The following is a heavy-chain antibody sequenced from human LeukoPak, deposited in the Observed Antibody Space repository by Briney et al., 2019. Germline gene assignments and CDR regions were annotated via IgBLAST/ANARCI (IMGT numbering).Heavy chain of an antibody. CDR1: GXSINSTNYY. Sequence: SETLSLTCTVSGXSINSTNYYWGWIRQPPGKGLEWIGSIYYSGSTYYNPSLRSRVTISVDTSKNKFSLKLTSVTAADTAVYFCASRAKLYSGSGTPGDAFEIWGQGTMVTVSS. CDR2: IYYSGST. D-gene: IGHD3-10*01. CDR3: ASRAKLYSGSGTPGDAFEI. V-gene: IGHV4-39*07. J-gene: IGHJ3*02.